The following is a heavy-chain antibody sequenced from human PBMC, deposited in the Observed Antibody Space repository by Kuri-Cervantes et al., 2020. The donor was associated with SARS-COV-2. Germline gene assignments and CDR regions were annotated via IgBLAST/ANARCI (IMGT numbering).Heavy chain of an antibody. J-gene: IGHJ2*01. V-gene: IGHV5-51*01. CDR1: GYSFIDYW. CDR3: ARHKGYSYVWYFDL. CDR2: IYPGDSDT. D-gene: IGHD5-18*01. Sequence: KVSCKGSGYSFIDYWIAWVRQMPGRGLEWMGIIYPGDSDTRYSPSFQGQVTISADKSISTPYLQWSSLKASDTAMYYCARHKGYSYVWYFDLWGRGTLVTVSS.